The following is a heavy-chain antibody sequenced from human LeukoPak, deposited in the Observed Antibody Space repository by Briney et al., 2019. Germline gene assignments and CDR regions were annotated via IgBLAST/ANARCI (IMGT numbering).Heavy chain of an antibody. CDR1: GGSISSYY. Sequence: SETLSLTCTVSGGSISSYYWSWIRQPPGKGLEWIGYIYYSGSTNYSPSLKSRVTISLDTSKNQFSLKLSSVTAADTAVYYCAREYDSPYNWFDPWGQGTLVTVSS. V-gene: IGHV4-59*01. D-gene: IGHD2-21*02. CDR2: IYYSGST. CDR3: AREYDSPYNWFDP. J-gene: IGHJ5*02.